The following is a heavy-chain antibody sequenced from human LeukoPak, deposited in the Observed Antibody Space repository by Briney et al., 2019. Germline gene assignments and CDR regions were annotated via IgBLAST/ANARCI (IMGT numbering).Heavy chain of an antibody. Sequence: EASVKVSCKAFGYTFTSYYMHWVRQAPGQGLEWMGIINPSGGSTSYAQKFQGRVTITRNTSISTAYMELSSLRSEDTAVYYCARGPYCSGGSCRGYNWFDPWGQGTLVTVSS. J-gene: IGHJ5*02. V-gene: IGHV1-46*01. CDR2: INPSGGST. CDR3: ARGPYCSGGSCRGYNWFDP. D-gene: IGHD2-15*01. CDR1: GYTFTSYY.